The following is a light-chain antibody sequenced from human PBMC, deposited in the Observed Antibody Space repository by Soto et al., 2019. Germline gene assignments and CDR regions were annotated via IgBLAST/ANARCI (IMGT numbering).Light chain of an antibody. J-gene: IGKJ1*01. CDR3: QQNYIAPPT. V-gene: IGKV1-39*01. Sequence: DIQMTQSPSSLSASVGDRVTITCRASQSITSYLSWYQQRPGKAPKLLIYAASNLQSGVPSRFSRGGSGTEFTLTISCLQPEYFATYSCQQNYIAPPTFGQGTNVEI. CDR1: QSITSY. CDR2: AAS.